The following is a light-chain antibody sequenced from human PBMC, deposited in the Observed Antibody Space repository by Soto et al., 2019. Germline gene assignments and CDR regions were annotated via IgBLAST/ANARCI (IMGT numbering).Light chain of an antibody. CDR2: EVR. V-gene: IGLV2-14*01. Sequence: QSVLTQPASVSGSPGQSITIACTGTNRDVGSYNLVSWYQQRPGEAPKLIISEVRNRPSGISYRFTGSKSGNTASLTISGLQAEDEADYYCSSYTTTSTLVFGGGTKLTVL. J-gene: IGLJ3*02. CDR3: SSYTTTSTLV. CDR1: NRDVGSYNL.